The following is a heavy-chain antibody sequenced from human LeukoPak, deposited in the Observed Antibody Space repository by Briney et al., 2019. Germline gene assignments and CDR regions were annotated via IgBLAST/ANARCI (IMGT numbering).Heavy chain of an antibody. V-gene: IGHV4-39*01. J-gene: IGHJ4*02. CDR2: IYYSGST. CDR1: GGSINSSSYY. D-gene: IGHD1-26*01. CDR3: ARMKYSGSYWDY. Sequence: PSETLSLTCTVSGGSINSSSYYWGWIRQPPGKGLEWIGSIYYSGSTYYNPSLKSRVTISVDTSKNQFSLKLNSVTAADTAVYYCARMKYSGSYWDYWGQGTLVTVSS.